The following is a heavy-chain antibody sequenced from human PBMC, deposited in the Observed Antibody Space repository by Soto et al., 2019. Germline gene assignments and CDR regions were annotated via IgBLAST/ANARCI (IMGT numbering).Heavy chain of an antibody. CDR3: AVPSGPDAFDI. CDR1: GGTFSRHT. D-gene: IGHD3-3*01. Sequence: VKVSCQGFGGTFSRHTITWGGQAPGQGLEWMGRSIPIRGIANYAQKFQGRVTITADNSTSTAYMELSSLRSEDTAVYYCAVPSGPDAFDIWGQGTMVTVSS. J-gene: IGHJ3*02. CDR2: SIPIRGIA. V-gene: IGHV1-69*02.